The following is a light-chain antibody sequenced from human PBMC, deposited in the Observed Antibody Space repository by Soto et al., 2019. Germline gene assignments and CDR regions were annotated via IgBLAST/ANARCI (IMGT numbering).Light chain of an antibody. CDR1: SSKIGSNT. CDR2: SNN. V-gene: IGLV1-44*01. Sequence: VLTQPPSASGTPGQRVTLSCSGSSSKIGSNTVNWYQQRPGTAPKLLIYSNNQRPSGVPDRFSGSKSGTSASLAISGLQSEDEADYYCAAWDDSLNGPVFGTGTKVTVL. CDR3: AAWDDSLNGPV. J-gene: IGLJ1*01.